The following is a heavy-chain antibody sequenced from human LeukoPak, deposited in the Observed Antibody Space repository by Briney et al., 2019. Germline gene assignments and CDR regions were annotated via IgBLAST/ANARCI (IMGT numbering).Heavy chain of an antibody. CDR3: ARCGYSYGTGSHFDS. CDR1: GGSISSHY. CDR2: IYYSGST. J-gene: IGHJ4*02. V-gene: IGHV4-59*08. Sequence: PSETLSLTCTVSGGSISSHYWSWIRQPPGKGPEWIGYIYYSGSTNYNSSLKSRVTISLDTSKNQFSLRLSSMTAADTAVYFCARCGYSYGTGSHFDSWGQGTLVTVSS. D-gene: IGHD5-18*01.